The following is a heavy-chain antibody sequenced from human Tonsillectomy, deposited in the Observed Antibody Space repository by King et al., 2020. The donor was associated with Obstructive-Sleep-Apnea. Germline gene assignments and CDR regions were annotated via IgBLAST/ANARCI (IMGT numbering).Heavy chain of an antibody. J-gene: IGHJ4*02. V-gene: IGHV3-30*03. Sequence: VQLVESGGGVVQPGRSLRLSCAASTFTFSNYGMHWVRQAPGKGLEWVAVISHDGSNKYYADSVKGRFTVSRDNSKNTLYLQMNSLRTEDTAVYYCARGGPPAMVNGYSDYWGQGTLVTVSS. CDR1: TFTFSNYG. CDR3: ARGGPPAMVNGYSDY. CDR2: ISHDGSNK. D-gene: IGHD5-18*01.